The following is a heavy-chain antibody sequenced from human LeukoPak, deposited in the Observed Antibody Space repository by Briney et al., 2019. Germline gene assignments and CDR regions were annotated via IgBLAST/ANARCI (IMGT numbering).Heavy chain of an antibody. CDR2: INHSGST. Sequence: PSETLSLTCAVYGGSFSGYYWSWIRQPPGKGLEWIGEINHSGSTNYNPSLKSRVTISVDTSKNQFSLKLSSVIPEDTAVYYCARDIGAYYGSGSNWFDPWGQGTLVTVSS. CDR1: GGSFSGYY. D-gene: IGHD3-10*01. V-gene: IGHV4-34*01. J-gene: IGHJ5*02. CDR3: ARDIGAYYGSGSNWFDP.